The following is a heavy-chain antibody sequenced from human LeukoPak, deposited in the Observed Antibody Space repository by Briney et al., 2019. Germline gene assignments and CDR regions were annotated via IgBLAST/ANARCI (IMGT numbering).Heavy chain of an antibody. J-gene: IGHJ6*02. CDR2: INHSGST. V-gene: IGHV4-34*01. D-gene: IGHD5-12*01. CDR3: ARSLATIGYYYYYGMDV. CDR1: GGSFSGYY. Sequence: SETLSLTCAVYGGSFSGYYWSWIRQPPGKGLEWIGEINHSGSTNYNPSLKSRVTISVDTSKNQFSLKLSSVTAADTAVYYCARSLATIGYYYYYGMDVWGQGTTVTVSS.